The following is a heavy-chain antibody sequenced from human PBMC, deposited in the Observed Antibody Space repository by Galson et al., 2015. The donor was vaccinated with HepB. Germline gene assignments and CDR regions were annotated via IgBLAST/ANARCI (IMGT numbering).Heavy chain of an antibody. V-gene: IGHV3-30*04. CDR2: ISAGDGRNT. J-gene: IGHJ4*02. CDR1: GLIFSNSV. CDR3: AREGFSSGHAGIFDC. Sequence: LRLSCAASGLIFSNSVMHWVRQAPGKGLEWVALISAGDGRNTNYADSVRGRFTISRDNSKNKVFLQMNSLRDEDTSVYYCAREGFSSGHAGIFDCWGQGALVTVSS. D-gene: IGHD3-22*01.